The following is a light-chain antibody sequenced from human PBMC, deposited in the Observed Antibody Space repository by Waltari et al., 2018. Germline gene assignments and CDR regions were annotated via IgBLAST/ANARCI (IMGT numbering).Light chain of an antibody. V-gene: IGLV3-21*02. Sequence: SSVLTQSPSVSVAPGQTARITCGGDRIGVKTVHGYRQRPGQAPVLGVYVAGGRPSGSPERISGSNTGNTDTRTIGRVAAGDEADYFCQVWERSNNEVIFGGGTKLTVL. CDR2: VAG. CDR1: RIGVKT. J-gene: IGLJ2*01. CDR3: QVWERSNNEVI.